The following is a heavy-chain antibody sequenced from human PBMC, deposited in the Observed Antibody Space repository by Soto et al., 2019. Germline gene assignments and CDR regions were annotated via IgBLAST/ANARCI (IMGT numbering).Heavy chain of an antibody. CDR2: INWNSDTV. V-gene: IGHV3-9*01. Sequence: EVQLVESGGGLVQPGRSLRLSCAASGFAFDDYTMHWVRQVPGKGLEWVSGINWNSDTVCYADSVKGRFTISRDNARNSLYLQMDSLRAEDTALYYCAKTMAVVVMTDAFDIWGQGTMVTVSS. D-gene: IGHD3-22*01. J-gene: IGHJ3*02. CDR3: AKTMAVVVMTDAFDI. CDR1: GFAFDDYT.